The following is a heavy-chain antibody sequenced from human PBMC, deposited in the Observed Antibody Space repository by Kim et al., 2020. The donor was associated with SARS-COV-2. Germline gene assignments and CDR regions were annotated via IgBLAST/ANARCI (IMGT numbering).Heavy chain of an antibody. CDR1: GYTFTSYG. CDR3: ARDKDGDLYYYGMDV. Sequence: ASVKVSCKASGYTFTSYGISWVRQAPGQGLEWMGWISAYNGNTNYAQKLQGRVTMTTDTSTSTAYMELRSLRSDDTAVYYCARDKDGDLYYYGMDVWGQGTTVTVSS. D-gene: IGHD4-17*01. J-gene: IGHJ6*02. V-gene: IGHV1-18*01. CDR2: ISAYNGNT.